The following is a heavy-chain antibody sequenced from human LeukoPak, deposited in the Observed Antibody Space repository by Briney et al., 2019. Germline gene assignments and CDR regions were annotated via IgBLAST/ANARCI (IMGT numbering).Heavy chain of an antibody. CDR1: GGSISSYY. D-gene: IGHD3-10*01. V-gene: IGHV4-4*07. CDR3: ARESGSLLWFGELSGGTLGY. J-gene: IGHJ4*02. Sequence: PSETLSLTCTVSGGSISSYYWSWIRQPAGKGLEWIGRIYTSGSTNYNPSLKSRVTMSVDTSKNQFSLKLSSVTAADTAVYYCARESGSLLWFGELSGGTLGYWGQGTLVTVSS. CDR2: IYTSGST.